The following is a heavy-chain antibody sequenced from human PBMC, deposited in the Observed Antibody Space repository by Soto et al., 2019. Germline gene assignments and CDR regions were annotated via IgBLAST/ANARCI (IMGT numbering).Heavy chain of an antibody. Sequence: QLQLQESGPGLVKPSETLSLTCTVSGGSISSSSYYWGWIRQPPGKGLEWIGSIYYSGSTYYNPSLKSRVTISVDTSKNQFSLKLSSVTAADTAVYYCARAFLEWLLLSARGRNWFDPWGQGTLVTVSS. D-gene: IGHD3-3*02. CDR2: IYYSGST. CDR1: GGSISSSSYY. V-gene: IGHV4-39*01. CDR3: ARAFLEWLLLSARGRNWFDP. J-gene: IGHJ5*02.